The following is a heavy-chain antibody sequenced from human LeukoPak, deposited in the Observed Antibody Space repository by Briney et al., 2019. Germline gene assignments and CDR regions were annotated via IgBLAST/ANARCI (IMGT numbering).Heavy chain of an antibody. CDR2: ISGGGGST. J-gene: IGHJ4*02. CDR1: GFTFSNYA. Sequence: PGGSLRLSCAASGFTFSNYAMTWVRQAPGKGLEWVSAISGGGGSTYYADSVKGRFTISRDNSKNTLYLQMNSLRAEDTAVYYCXKRXGYGEREFDYWGQGTLVTVSS. CDR3: XKRXGYGEREFDY. V-gene: IGHV3-23*01. D-gene: IGHD5-12*01.